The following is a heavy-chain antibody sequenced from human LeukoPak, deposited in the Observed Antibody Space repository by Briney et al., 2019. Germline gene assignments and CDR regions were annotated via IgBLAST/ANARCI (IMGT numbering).Heavy chain of an antibody. CDR1: GGTFSSYA. D-gene: IGHD2-2*01. V-gene: IGHV1-69*06. Sequence: SVKVSCKASGGTFSSYAISWVRQAPGQGLEWMGGIIPIFGTANYAQKFQGRVTITADKSTSTAYMELSSLRSEDTAVYYCARQCSSTSCYFEFDPWGQGTLVTVSS. CDR3: ARQCSSTSCYFEFDP. J-gene: IGHJ5*02. CDR2: IIPIFGTA.